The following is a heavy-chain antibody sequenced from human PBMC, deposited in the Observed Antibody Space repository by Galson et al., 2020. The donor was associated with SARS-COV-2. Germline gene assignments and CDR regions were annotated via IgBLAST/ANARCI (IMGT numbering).Heavy chain of an antibody. V-gene: IGHV3-30-3*01. CDR2: VSSDGSRT. CDR3: ARSPGMVGTVSFDL. CDR1: GFTFYTYA. J-gene: IGHJ2*01. Sequence: GESLKISCTGPGFTFYTYAMHWVRQAPGKGLEWVAVVSSDGSRTYYADSVRDRFTISRDNSEKTLYLYMDSLRPVDTAVYYCARSPGMVGTVSFDLWGRGTLVTVSP. D-gene: IGHD2-15*01.